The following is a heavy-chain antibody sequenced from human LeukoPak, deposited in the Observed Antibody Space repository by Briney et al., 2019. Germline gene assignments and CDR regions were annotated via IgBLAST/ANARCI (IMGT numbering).Heavy chain of an antibody. D-gene: IGHD1-26*01. V-gene: IGHV3-21*01. J-gene: IGHJ4*02. CDR2: ISSSSSYI. CDR1: GFTFSSYS. CDR3: ARDKGGFAY. Sequence: GGSLRLSCAASGFTFSSYSMNWVRQAPGKGLEWVSSISSSSSYIYYADPVKGRFTISRDNAKNSLYLQMNSPRAEDTAVYYCARDKGGFAYWGQGTLVTVSS.